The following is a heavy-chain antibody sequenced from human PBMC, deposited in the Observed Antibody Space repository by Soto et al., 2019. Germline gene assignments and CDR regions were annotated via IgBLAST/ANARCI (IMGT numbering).Heavy chain of an antibody. D-gene: IGHD6-6*01. J-gene: IGHJ6*02. CDR3: AREYSSSFRGMDV. CDR1: GYTFTGYY. CDR2: INPNSGGT. Sequence: ASLKVSCKASGYTFTGYYMHWVRQAPGQGLEWMGWINPNSGGTNYAQKFQGWVTMTRDTSISTAYMELSRLRSDDTAVYYCAREYSSSFRGMDVWGQGTTVTVSS. V-gene: IGHV1-2*04.